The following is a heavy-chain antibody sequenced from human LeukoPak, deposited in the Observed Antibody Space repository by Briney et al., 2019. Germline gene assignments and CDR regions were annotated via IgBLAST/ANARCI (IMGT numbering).Heavy chain of an antibody. D-gene: IGHD6-19*01. CDR3: ARPYDSGWTGFEY. CDR2: IYPGDSDT. CDR1: GYSFPSYW. Sequence: GESLKISCKGSGYSFPSYWTAWVRQMPGKGLEWMGIIYPGDSDTRYSPSFQGQVTISADKPISTAYLQWSSLKASDTAMYYCARPYDSGWTGFEYWGQGTLVTVSS. V-gene: IGHV5-51*01. J-gene: IGHJ4*02.